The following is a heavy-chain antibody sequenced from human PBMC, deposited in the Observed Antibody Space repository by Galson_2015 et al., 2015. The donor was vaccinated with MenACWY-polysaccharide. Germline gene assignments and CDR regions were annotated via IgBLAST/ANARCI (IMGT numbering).Heavy chain of an antibody. CDR2: MNPNTGNT. J-gene: IGHJ4*02. V-gene: IGHV1-8*01. CDR3: ARGRRDTAVAGPAAVLFDY. Sequence: SVKVSCKASGYTFSSYDINWVRQATGQGLQWLGWMNPNTGNTGYVQEFQGRVTMTRNTSINTAYMELNSLRSEDTAVYYCARGRRDTAVAGPAAVLFDYWGQGSLVIVSS. D-gene: IGHD6-19*01. CDR1: GYTFSSYD.